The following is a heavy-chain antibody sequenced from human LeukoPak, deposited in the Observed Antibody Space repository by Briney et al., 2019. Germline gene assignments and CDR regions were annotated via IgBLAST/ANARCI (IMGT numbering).Heavy chain of an antibody. D-gene: IGHD2-21*02. CDR3: AKKVPTIPWRLGSFDY. V-gene: IGHV3-23*01. CDR2: ISGSGGST. Sequence: PGGSLRLSCAASGFTFSSYAMSWVRQAPGKGLEWVSAISGSGGSTYYADSVKGRFTISRDNSKNTLYLQMNSLRAEDTAVYYCAKKVPTIPWRLGSFDYWGQGTLVTVSS. CDR1: GFTFSSYA. J-gene: IGHJ4*02.